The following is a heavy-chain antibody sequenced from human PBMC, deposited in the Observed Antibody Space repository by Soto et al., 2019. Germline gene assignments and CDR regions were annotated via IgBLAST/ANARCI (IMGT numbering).Heavy chain of an antibody. CDR1: GGSISSGDHY. D-gene: IGHD3-22*01. CDR2: IYYSGST. J-gene: IGHJ4*02. V-gene: IGHV4-30-4*01. CDR3: ARDTGDYYDSSGSLHY. Sequence: SETLSLTCTVSGGSISSGDHYWNWIRQPPGKGLEWIGYIYYSGSTYYNPSLKSRVTMSVDTTENQFSLKLSSVTAADTAVYYCARDTGDYYDSSGSLHYWGQGILVTVSS.